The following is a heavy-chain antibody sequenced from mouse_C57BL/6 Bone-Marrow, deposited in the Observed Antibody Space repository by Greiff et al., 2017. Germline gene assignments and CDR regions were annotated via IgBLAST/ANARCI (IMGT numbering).Heavy chain of an antibody. CDR2: IYPGNSDT. CDR3: TRYLWYYAMDY. J-gene: IGHJ4*01. D-gene: IGHD1-1*02. Sequence: VQLKESGTVLARPGASVKMSCKTSGYTFTSYWMHWVKQRPGQGLEWIGAIYPGNSDTSYNQKFKGKAKLTAVTSASPAYMELRRLTTEDSAGYYCTRYLWYYAMDYWGQGTSVTVSS. CDR1: GYTFTSYW. V-gene: IGHV1-5*01.